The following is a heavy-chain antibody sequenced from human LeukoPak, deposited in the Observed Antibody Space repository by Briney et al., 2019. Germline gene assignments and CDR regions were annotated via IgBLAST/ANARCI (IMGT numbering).Heavy chain of an antibody. D-gene: IGHD5-12*01. CDR2: IYYSGST. J-gene: IGHJ4*02. Sequence: PSETLSLTCTVSGGSISSSSYYWGWIRQPPGKGLEWIGSIYYSGSTYYNPSLKSRVTIFVDTSKNQFSLKLSSVTAADTAVYYCARRSLRGGYDYWGQGTLVTVSS. CDR3: ARRSLRGGYDY. CDR1: GGSISSSSYY. V-gene: IGHV4-39*01.